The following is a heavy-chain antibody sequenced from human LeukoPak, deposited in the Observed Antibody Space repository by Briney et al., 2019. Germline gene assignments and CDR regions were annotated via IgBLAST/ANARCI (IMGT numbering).Heavy chain of an antibody. CDR1: GFTFSSYA. CDR3: AKDNGGYETFDY. D-gene: IGHD5-12*01. J-gene: IGHJ4*02. V-gene: IGHV3-23*01. Sequence: GGSLRLSCAASGFTFSSYAMSWVRQAPGKGLEWVSAISGSGGSTYCADSVKGRFTISRDNSKNTLYLQMNSLRAEDTAVYYCAKDNGGYETFDYWGQGTLVTVSS. CDR2: ISGSGGST.